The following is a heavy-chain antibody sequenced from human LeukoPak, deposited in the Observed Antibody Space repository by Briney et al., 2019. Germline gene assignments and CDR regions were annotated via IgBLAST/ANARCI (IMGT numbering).Heavy chain of an antibody. CDR2: ISWNSGSI. CDR3: ATGRGSGSYNRDPFDY. Sequence: GGSLRLSCAASGFTFDDYAMHWVRQAPGKGLEWVSGISWNSGSIGYADSVKGRFTISRDNAKNSLYLQMNSLRAEDTALYYCATGRGSGSYNRDPFDYWGQGTLSPSPQ. CDR1: GFTFDDYA. D-gene: IGHD1-26*01. J-gene: IGHJ4*02. V-gene: IGHV3-9*01.